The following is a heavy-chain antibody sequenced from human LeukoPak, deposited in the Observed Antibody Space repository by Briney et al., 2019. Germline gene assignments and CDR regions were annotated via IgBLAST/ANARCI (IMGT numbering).Heavy chain of an antibody. V-gene: IGHV3-53*01. Sequence: HPGGSLRLSCAASGFIVSSNYMSWVRQAPGKGLEWVSVTHSGGRTYYADSVEGRFTISRDNSENTVHLQMNSLRAEDTAMYYCARGGTGTQDFDSWGQGTLVTVSS. CDR2: THSGGRT. D-gene: IGHD1-1*01. CDR1: GFIVSSNY. CDR3: ARGGTGTQDFDS. J-gene: IGHJ4*02.